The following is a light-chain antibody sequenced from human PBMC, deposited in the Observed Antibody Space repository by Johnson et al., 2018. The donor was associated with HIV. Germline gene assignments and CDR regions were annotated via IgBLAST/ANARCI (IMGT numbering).Light chain of an antibody. CDR2: ENN. V-gene: IGLV1-51*02. CDR3: GTWDSSLSAGV. CDR1: SSNIGNNY. Sequence: QSALTQPPSVSAAPGQKVTISCSGSSSNIGNNYVSWYQQLPGTDPKLLIYENNKRPSGIPDRFSGPKSGTSATLGITGLQTGDEADYYCGTWDSSLSAGVFGTGTKVTVL. J-gene: IGLJ1*01.